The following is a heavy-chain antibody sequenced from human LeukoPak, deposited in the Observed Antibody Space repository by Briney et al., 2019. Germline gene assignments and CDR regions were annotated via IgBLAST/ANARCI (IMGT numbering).Heavy chain of an antibody. CDR2: ISWNSGSI. CDR1: GFTFDDYA. CDR3: AKATGYYYDSSGADFDY. J-gene: IGHJ4*02. D-gene: IGHD3-22*01. V-gene: IGHV3-9*01. Sequence: PGGSLRLSCAASGFTFDDYAMHWVRQAPGKGLEWVSGISWNSGSIGYADSVKGRFTISRDNAKNSLYLQMNSLRAEDTALYYRAKATGYYYDSSGADFDYWGQGTLVTVSS.